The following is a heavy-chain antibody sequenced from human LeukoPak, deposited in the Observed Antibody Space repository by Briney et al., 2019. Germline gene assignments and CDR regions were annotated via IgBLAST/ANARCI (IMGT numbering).Heavy chain of an antibody. V-gene: IGHV4-59*11. CDR2: IYYSGST. CDR3: AREGAGAHYFDY. CDR1: GGSISSHY. D-gene: IGHD1-26*01. Sequence: SETLSLTCTVSGGSISSHYWSWIRQPPGKGLEWIGYIYYSGSTNYNPSLKSRVTISVDMSKNKFSLKLSSVTATDTAVYYSAREGAGAHYFDYWGQGTLVTVSS. J-gene: IGHJ4*02.